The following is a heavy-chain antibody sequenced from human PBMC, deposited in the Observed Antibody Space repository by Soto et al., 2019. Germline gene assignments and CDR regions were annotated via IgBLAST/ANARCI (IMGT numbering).Heavy chain of an antibody. D-gene: IGHD2-21*02. J-gene: IGHJ4*02. V-gene: IGHV3-30*04. CDR2: VSFDGKVT. CDR1: GFTFISLS. CDR3: AREPSGDSQYFAY. Sequence: QVQLVESGGDMVQSGTSLRLSCTGSGFTFISLSLHWVRQGPDKGLYWGAVVSFDGKVTYYADSVKGRCTASRDNSKNTSQAKAPTLTAQDTGVYNCAREPSGDSQYFAYWGQGTGVTVPS.